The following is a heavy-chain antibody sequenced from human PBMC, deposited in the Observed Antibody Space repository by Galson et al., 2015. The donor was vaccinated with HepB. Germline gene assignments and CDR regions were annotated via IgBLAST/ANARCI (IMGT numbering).Heavy chain of an antibody. J-gene: IGHJ4*02. CDR3: ARVEADDYGDYAVFY. CDR1: GYTFTGYY. Sequence: SVKVSCKASGYTFTGYYMHWVRQAPGQGLEWMGWINPNSGGTNYAQKFQGRVTMTRDTSISTAYMELSRLRSDDTAVYYCARVEADDYGDYAVFYWGQGTLVTVSS. D-gene: IGHD4-17*01. V-gene: IGHV1-2*02. CDR2: INPNSGGT.